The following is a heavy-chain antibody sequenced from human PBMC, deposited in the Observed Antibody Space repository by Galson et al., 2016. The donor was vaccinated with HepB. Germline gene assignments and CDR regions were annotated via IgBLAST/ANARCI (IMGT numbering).Heavy chain of an antibody. CDR2: ISYNGINK. Sequence: SLRLSCAASGFTFNTYAMHWVRQAPGRGLEWVAFISYNGINKYYADSVKGRFTISRDNAKNTLFLQINSLRPDDTGVYYRAKVGDPLFLNFDYWGQGTLITVSS. V-gene: IGHV3-30-3*01. J-gene: IGHJ4*02. D-gene: IGHD2-21*02. CDR3: AKVGDPLFLNFDY. CDR1: GFTFNTYA.